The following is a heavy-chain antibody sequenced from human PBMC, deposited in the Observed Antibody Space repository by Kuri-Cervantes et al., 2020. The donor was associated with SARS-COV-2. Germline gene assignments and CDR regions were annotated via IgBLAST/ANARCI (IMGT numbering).Heavy chain of an antibody. CDR1: GFTFSDYY. Sequence: GESLKISCAASGFTFSDYYMTWVRQAPGKGLEWVSYISGSGSTKYYADSVKGRFTFSRDNGKNSLFLQMNSLRAEDTAVYYCARSRLGYCSSTSCYLDAFDIWGQGTMVTVSS. CDR2: ISGSGSTK. V-gene: IGHV3-11*01. J-gene: IGHJ3*02. D-gene: IGHD2-2*01. CDR3: ARSRLGYCSSTSCYLDAFDI.